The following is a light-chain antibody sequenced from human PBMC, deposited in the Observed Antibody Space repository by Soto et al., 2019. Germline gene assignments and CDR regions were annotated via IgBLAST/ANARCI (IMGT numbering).Light chain of an antibody. V-gene: IGKV1-39*01. Sequence: DIQMTQSPSSLSAAVGDRVXXXXXSSQTISTFLHWFQQKPGKAPNLLIYDASSLQSGVPSRFSGSGSGTDFTLTISSLQPEDFGTYYCQQTYSTFVSFGGGTKVDIK. CDR2: DAS. CDR3: QQTYSTFVS. CDR1: QTISTF. J-gene: IGKJ4*01.